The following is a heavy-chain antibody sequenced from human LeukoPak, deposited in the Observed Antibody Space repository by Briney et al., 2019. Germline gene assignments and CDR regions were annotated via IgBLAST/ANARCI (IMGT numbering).Heavy chain of an antibody. CDR3: ARFTIAAAGSWFDP. J-gene: IGHJ5*02. CDR2: IYHSGST. CDR1: GGSISSSNW. V-gene: IGHV4-4*02. Sequence: PSGTLSLTCAVSGGSISSSNWWSWVRQPPGKGLEWIGEIYHSGSTNYNPSLKSRVTISVDRSKNQFSLKLSSVTAADTAVYYCARFTIAAAGSWFDPWGQGTLVTVSS. D-gene: IGHD6-13*01.